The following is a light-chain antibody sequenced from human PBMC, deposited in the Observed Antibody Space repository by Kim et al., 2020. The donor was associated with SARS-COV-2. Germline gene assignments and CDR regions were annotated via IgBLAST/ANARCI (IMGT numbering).Light chain of an antibody. J-gene: IGLJ1*01. CDR1: SSNIGNNT. Sequence: QPVLTQPPSASGTPGQRVTISCSGSSSNIGNNTVNWYQQVPGAAPKVLIYNNDERPSGVPDRFSGSKSGTSASLAISGLQSEDEANYYCAAWDDSLDASYVFGTGTKVTVL. V-gene: IGLV1-44*01. CDR3: AAWDDSLDASYV. CDR2: NND.